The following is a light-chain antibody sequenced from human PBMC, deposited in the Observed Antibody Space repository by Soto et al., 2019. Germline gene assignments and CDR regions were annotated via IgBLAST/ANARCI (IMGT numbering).Light chain of an antibody. J-gene: IGLJ1*01. CDR2: EVS. CDR3: SSYPGSNIFKFV. Sequence: QSALTQPPSASGSPGQSVTISCTGTSSDVGAYNYVAWYQQHPGKAPKLIIYEVSKRPSGVPDRFSGSKSGNTASLTVSGLQAEDEADYYCSSYPGSNIFKFVFGTGTKVTVL. CDR1: SSDVGAYNY. V-gene: IGLV2-8*01.